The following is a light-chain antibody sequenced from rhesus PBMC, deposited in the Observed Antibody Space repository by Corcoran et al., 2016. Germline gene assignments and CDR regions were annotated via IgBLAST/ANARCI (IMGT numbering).Light chain of an antibody. CDR3: QHGYGTPLYS. V-gene: IGKV1-25*01. CDR1: QDITNK. J-gene: IGKJ2*01. Sequence: DIQMTQSPSSLSASIGDRVTITCQASQDITNKLAWYQQKPGKVPNLLIYKESTLNSGVPSRVSGSGSGTDFTLPLSILQPADFASYYCQHGYGTPLYSFGQGTKVEIK. CDR2: KES.